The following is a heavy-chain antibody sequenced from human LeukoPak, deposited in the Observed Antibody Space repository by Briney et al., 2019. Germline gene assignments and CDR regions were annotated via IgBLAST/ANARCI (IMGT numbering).Heavy chain of an antibody. D-gene: IGHD2-21*02. CDR1: GFTFSSYA. CDR2: ISGSGGST. J-gene: IGHJ3*01. V-gene: IGHV3-23*01. Sequence: GGSLRLSCAASGFTFSSYAMSWVRQAPGKGLEWVSAISGSGGSTYYADSVKGRFTISRDNAKNTLYLQMNSLRAEDTAVYYCVREGCRGGDCYLGAFDVWGQGTMVTVSS. CDR3: VREGCRGGDCYLGAFDV.